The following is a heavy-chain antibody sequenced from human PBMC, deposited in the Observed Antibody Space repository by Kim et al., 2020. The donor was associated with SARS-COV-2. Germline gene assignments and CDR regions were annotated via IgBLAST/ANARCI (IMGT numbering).Heavy chain of an antibody. D-gene: IGHD3-9*01. Sequence: ASVKVSCKASGYTFTSYAMHWVRQAPGQRLEWMGWINAGNGNTKYSQKFQGRVTITRDTSASTAYMELSSLRSEDTAVYYCAREISYDILTGYHTYNWLDPWGQGTLVTVSS. CDR3: AREISYDILTGYHTYNWLDP. J-gene: IGHJ5*02. CDR2: INAGNGNT. V-gene: IGHV1-3*01. CDR1: GYTFTSYA.